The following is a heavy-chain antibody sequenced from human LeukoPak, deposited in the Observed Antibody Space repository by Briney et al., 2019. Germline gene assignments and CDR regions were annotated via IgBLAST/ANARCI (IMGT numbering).Heavy chain of an antibody. V-gene: IGHV1-69*02. CDR2: IIPILGIA. D-gene: IGHD6-13*01. CDR3: ARVVRYSRSWEDY. J-gene: IGHJ4*02. CDR1: GGTFSSYT. Sequence: SVKVSCKASGGTFSSYTMSWVRQAPGQGLEWMGRIIPILGIANYAQKFQGRVTITAAKSTSTAYTALSSLRSEDTDVYYCARVVRYSRSWEDYWGQGTLVTVSS.